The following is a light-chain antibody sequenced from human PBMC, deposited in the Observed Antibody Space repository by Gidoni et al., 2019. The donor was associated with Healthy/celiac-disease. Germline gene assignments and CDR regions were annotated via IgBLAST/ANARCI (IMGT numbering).Light chain of an antibody. CDR1: QSISSY. CDR2: AAS. V-gene: IGKV1-39*01. Sequence: DRVTITCRASQSISSYLNWYQQKPGKAPKLLIYAASSLQSGVPSRFSGSGSGTNFTLTISSLQPEDFATYYCQQSYSTPIFTFGPXTKVDIK. J-gene: IGKJ3*01. CDR3: QQSYSTPIFT.